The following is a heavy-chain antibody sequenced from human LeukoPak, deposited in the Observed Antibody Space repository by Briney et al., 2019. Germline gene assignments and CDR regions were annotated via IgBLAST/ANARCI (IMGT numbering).Heavy chain of an antibody. CDR3: ARAAHAPDHILTGYYYYYYMDV. D-gene: IGHD3-9*01. CDR1: GYTFTSDY. CDR2: INPSGGST. V-gene: IGHV1-46*01. J-gene: IGHJ6*03. Sequence: VASVKVSCKASGYTFTSDYMHWVRQAPGQGLEWMGIINPSGGSTSYAQKFQGRVTITADKSTSTAYMELSSLRSEDTAVYYCARAAHAPDHILTGYYYYYYMDVWGKGTTVTVSS.